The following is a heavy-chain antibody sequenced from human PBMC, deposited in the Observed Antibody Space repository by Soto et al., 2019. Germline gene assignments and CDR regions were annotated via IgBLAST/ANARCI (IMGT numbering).Heavy chain of an antibody. Sequence: SVKVSCKASGFTFTYSAVQWVRQARGQRLEWIGWIAIGTGNTDYAQKFQERVTMTRDMSTSTAYMELSSLRSDDAAVYYCARDYLSSKPSLSYFDYWGRGALVTVSS. CDR2: IAIGTGNT. CDR1: GFTFTYSA. D-gene: IGHD2-2*01. V-gene: IGHV1-58*01. J-gene: IGHJ4*02. CDR3: ARDYLSSKPSLSYFDY.